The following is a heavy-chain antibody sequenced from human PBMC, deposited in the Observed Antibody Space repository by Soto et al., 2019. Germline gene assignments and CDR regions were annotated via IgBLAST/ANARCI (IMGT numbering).Heavy chain of an antibody. CDR2: IKQDGSEK. J-gene: IGHJ3*02. V-gene: IGHV3-7*03. CDR3: ARETAYCSGGSCYSGKAFDI. Sequence: QAPGKGLESVANIKQDGSEKYYVDSVKGRFTISRDNAKNSLYLQMNSLRAEETAVYYCARETAYCSGGSCYSGKAFDIWGQGTMVTVSS. D-gene: IGHD2-15*01.